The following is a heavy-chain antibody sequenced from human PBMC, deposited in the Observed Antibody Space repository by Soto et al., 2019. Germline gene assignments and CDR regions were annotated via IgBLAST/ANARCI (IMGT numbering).Heavy chain of an antibody. CDR1: GFTFSSYW. CDR3: ARSTTGTFDY. Sequence: GESLKISCAASGFTFSSYWMHWVRQAPGKGLVWVSRINSDGSSTNYAGSVKGRFTISRDNAKNTLSLQMNSLRAEDTAVYYCARSTTGTFDYWGQGTLVTVSS. D-gene: IGHD1-1*01. J-gene: IGHJ4*02. CDR2: INSDGSST. V-gene: IGHV3-74*01.